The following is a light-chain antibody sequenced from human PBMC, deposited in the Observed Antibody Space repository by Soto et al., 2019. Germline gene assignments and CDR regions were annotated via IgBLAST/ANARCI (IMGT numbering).Light chain of an antibody. V-gene: IGLV2-14*01. CDR2: DVS. CDR1: SSDVGGYNY. Sequence: QSALTQPASVSGSPGQSITISCTGTSSDVGGYNYGSWYQQHPGKAPKLMIYDVSNRPSGVSNRFSGSKSGNTASLTISGLQAEDEADYYCSSYPRSSTPVVFGGGTTLTVL. CDR3: SSYPRSSTPVV. J-gene: IGLJ2*01.